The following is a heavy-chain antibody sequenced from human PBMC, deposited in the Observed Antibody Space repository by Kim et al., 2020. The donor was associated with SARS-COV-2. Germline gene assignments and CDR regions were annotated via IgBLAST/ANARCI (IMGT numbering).Heavy chain of an antibody. V-gene: IGHV1-3*01. J-gene: IGHJ4*02. CDR2: INAGNGNT. D-gene: IGHD6-6*01. CDR1: GYTFTSYA. Sequence: ASVKVSCKASGYTFTSYAMHWVRQAPGQRLEWMGWINAGNGNTKYSQKFQGRVTITRDTSASTAYMELSSLRSEDTAVYYCASDASSSDPSYYFDYWGQGTLVTVSS. CDR3: ASDASSSDPSYYFDY.